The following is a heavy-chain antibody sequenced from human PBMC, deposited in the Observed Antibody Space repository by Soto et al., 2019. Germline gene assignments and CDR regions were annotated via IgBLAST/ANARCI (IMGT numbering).Heavy chain of an antibody. CDR3: ATARGRAFRYFDF. CDR2: VDPGDSET. D-gene: IGHD3-9*01. Sequence: EVQLVQSGAEVKKPGATVKISCKVSGYFFTDYSMHWVQQAPGRGLEWLGLVDPGDSETTYAEKFQGRVTITADTPAHTAYMELPSLRSEDTAVYYCATARGRAFRYFDFWGQGTTVTVSS. V-gene: IGHV1-69-2*01. CDR1: GYFFTDYS. J-gene: IGHJ6*02.